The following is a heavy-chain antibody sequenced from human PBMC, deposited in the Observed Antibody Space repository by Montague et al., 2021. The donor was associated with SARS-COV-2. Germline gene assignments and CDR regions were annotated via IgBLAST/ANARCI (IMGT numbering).Heavy chain of an antibody. Sequence: CAISGDSVSSNSAAWNWIRQSPSRGLEWLGRTYYRSKWYNDYAVSVKSRITINPDTSKNQFSLQLNSVTPEDTAVYYCARDDRCFTMVLCYNDNWMDVWGKGTTVTVSS. D-gene: IGHD1-1*01. CDR2: TYYRSKWYN. CDR3: ARDDRCFTMVLCYNDNWMDV. J-gene: IGHJ6*04. V-gene: IGHV6-1*01. CDR1: GDSVSSNSAA.